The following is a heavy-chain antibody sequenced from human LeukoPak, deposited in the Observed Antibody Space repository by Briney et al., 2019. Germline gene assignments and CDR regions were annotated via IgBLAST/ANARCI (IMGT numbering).Heavy chain of an antibody. D-gene: IGHD2-2*01. CDR2: ISTYNGNT. CDR3: AREYCSSTSCYSPDY. J-gene: IGHJ4*02. V-gene: IGHV1-18*01. Sequence: ASVKVSCKASGYTFASYGISWVRQAPGQGLEWMGWISTYNGNTNYAQKLQGRVTMTTDTSTSTAYMGLRSLRSDDTAVYYCAREYCSSTSCYSPDYWGQGTLVTVSS. CDR1: GYTFASYG.